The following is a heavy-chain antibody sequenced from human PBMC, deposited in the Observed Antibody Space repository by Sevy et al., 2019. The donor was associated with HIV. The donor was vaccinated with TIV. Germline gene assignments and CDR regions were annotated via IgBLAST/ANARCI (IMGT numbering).Heavy chain of an antibody. CDR3: TSRDGYNWDAFDI. CDR1: GFTVSSNY. J-gene: IGHJ3*02. D-gene: IGHD1-1*01. V-gene: IGHV3-53*01. CDR2: IYSGGST. Sequence: GGSLRLSCAASGFTVSSNYMSWVRQAPGKGLEWVSVIYSGGSTYYADSVKGRFTISRDNTKNTLYLQMNSLRAEDTGVHYCTSRDGYNWDAFDIWGQGTMVTVSS.